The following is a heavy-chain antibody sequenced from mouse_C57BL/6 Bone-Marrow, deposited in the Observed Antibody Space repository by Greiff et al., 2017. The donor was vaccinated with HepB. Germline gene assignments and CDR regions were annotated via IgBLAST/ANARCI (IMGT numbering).Heavy chain of an antibody. V-gene: IGHV1-81*01. CDR2: IYPRSGNT. J-gene: IGHJ3*01. CDR1: GYTFTSYG. Sequence: VMLVESGAELARPGASVKLSCKASGYTFTSYGISWVKQRTGQGLEWIGEIYPRSGNTYYNEKFKGKATLTADKSSSTAYMELRSLTSEDSAVYFCARLGAWFAYWGQGTLVTVSA. CDR3: ARLGAWFAY. D-gene: IGHD4-1*01.